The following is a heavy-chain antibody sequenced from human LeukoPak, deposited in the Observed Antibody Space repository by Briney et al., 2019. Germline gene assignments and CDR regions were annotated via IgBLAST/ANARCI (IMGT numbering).Heavy chain of an antibody. J-gene: IGHJ4*02. D-gene: IGHD6-19*01. CDR1: GFTFSTYW. Sequence: GGSLRLSCEASGFTFSTYWMSWVRQAPGKGLEWVANIKQDGSEKYYVDSVKGRFTISRDNAKNSLYLQMNSLRAEDTAVYYCARDRSVAGTSNYFDYWGQGTLVTVSS. CDR3: ARDRSVAGTSNYFDY. CDR2: IKQDGSEK. V-gene: IGHV3-7*01.